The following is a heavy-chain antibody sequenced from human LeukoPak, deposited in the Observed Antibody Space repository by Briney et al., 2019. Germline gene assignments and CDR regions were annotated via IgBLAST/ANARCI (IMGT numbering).Heavy chain of an antibody. V-gene: IGHV4-39*01. J-gene: IGHJ4*02. Sequence: SETLSLACTVSGGSISSSTYYWAWIRQPPGKGLEWIGGIYYTGSTYSTPSLKSRATISVDTSKNQFSLRLTSVTAAGTAVYYCARLGDSAMVRYFDYWGQGTLVTVSS. CDR3: ARLGDSAMVRYFDY. CDR1: GGSISSSTYY. CDR2: IYYTGST. D-gene: IGHD5-18*01.